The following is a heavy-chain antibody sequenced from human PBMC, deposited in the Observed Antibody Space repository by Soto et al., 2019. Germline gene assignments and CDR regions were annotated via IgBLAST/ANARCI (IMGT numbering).Heavy chain of an antibody. CDR3: ARDGQQLAPYAMDV. CDR2: ISYDGNNK. J-gene: IGHJ6*02. V-gene: IGHV3-30*04. D-gene: IGHD6-13*01. CDR1: GFSFSNYA. Sequence: PGGSLRLSCVASGFSFSNYAMHWVRQAPGKGLEWVAVISYDGNNKYYTDSVKGRFTISRDNLKNTVYLQMDSLRADDTVVYYCARDGQQLAPYAMDVWGQGTTVTVSS.